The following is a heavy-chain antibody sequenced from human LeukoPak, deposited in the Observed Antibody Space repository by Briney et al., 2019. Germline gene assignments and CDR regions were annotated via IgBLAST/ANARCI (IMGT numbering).Heavy chain of an antibody. CDR2: FSTSSIYI. CDR3: ARGEDSSGYYFDY. V-gene: IGHV3-21*01. Sequence: MTGGSLRLSCAASGFTFSSYSMNWVRQAPGKGLEWVSSFSTSSIYIYYADSVKGRFTISRDNAKNSLYLQMNSLRAEDTAVYYCARGEDSSGYYFDYWGQGTLVTVSS. CDR1: GFTFSSYS. D-gene: IGHD3-22*01. J-gene: IGHJ4*02.